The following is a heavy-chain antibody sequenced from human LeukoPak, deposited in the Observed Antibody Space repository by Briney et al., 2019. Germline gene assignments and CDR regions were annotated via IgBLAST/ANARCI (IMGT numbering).Heavy chain of an antibody. CDR3: ARLAVGSAPSVDY. CDR1: GVSITTNY. Sequence: SETLSLTCSVSGVSITTNYWSWIRQPPGKGLEWLGYIHHSGNTYYNPSLKSRVTISSDMSKNQFSLRLYSATAADTAVYYCARLAVGSAPSVDYWGQGTLVTVSS. V-gene: IGHV4-59*08. J-gene: IGHJ4*02. CDR2: IHHSGNT. D-gene: IGHD4-23*01.